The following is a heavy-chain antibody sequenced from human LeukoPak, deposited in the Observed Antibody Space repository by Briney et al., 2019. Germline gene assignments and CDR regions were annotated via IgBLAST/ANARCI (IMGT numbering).Heavy chain of an antibody. V-gene: IGHV3-23*01. CDR3: AKGAYDYIEIGYFDS. Sequence: GGSLRLSCAASGFTSTNYAMNWVRQAPGKGLEWVSVLIGSSGSTDYADSVKGRFTISRDTSKNTLFLQMNSLRAEDTAIYYCAKGAYDYIEIGYFDSWGQGTLVSVSS. J-gene: IGHJ4*02. CDR1: GFTSTNYA. D-gene: IGHD5-12*01. CDR2: LIGSSGST.